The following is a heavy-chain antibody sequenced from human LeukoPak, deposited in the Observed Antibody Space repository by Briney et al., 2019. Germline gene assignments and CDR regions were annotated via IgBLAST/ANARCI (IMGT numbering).Heavy chain of an antibody. Sequence: PGGSLRLSCAASGFTFSRYSMNWVRQAPGKGLEWVSHISSSGSITYYADSVEGRFTLSRDNPKNTLFLQINSLRGEDTSVYHCAKDRRYCSSTTCPEYWGQGTLVTVSS. V-gene: IGHV3-48*01. D-gene: IGHD2-2*01. CDR3: AKDRRYCSSTTCPEY. J-gene: IGHJ4*02. CDR1: GFTFSRYS. CDR2: ISSSGSIT.